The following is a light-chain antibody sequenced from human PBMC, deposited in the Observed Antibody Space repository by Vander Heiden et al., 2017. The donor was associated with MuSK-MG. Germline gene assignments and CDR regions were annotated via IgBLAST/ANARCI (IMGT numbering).Light chain of an antibody. V-gene: IGKV1-9*01. Sequence: DLQLTQSPAFLSASVGDRVTITCRASQDISSYLAWYQQKPGKPPKLLIHGASTLQSGDPSRYSGRGYGTEFALTISSLQPEDVATYYCQQLNTSLSITFGAGTQVEIK. J-gene: IGKJ4*01. CDR2: GAS. CDR1: QDISSY. CDR3: QQLNTSLSIT.